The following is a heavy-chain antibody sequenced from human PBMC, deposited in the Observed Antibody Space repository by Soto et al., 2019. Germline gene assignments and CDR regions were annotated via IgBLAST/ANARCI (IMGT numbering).Heavy chain of an antibody. CDR1: GASVSHGY. Sequence: PSETLCLTCNVSGASVSHGYWSWIRQPPGKGLEWIGFMYFGGSFNYNPSLTSRATISVETSKNQFSMKLTSVTASDTAVYYCARSYYNSTGFAVDPWGQGTLVTVSS. J-gene: IGHJ5*02. CDR2: MYFGGSF. CDR3: ARSYYNSTGFAVDP. V-gene: IGHV4-59*02. D-gene: IGHD3-22*01.